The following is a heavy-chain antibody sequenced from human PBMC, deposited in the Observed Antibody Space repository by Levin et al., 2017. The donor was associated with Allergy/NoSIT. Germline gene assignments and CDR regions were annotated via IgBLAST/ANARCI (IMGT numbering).Heavy chain of an antibody. J-gene: IGHJ3*02. D-gene: IGHD4-17*01. CDR1: GFTFSSYA. Sequence: GESLKISCAASGFTFSSYAMSWVRQAPGKGLEWVSAISGSGGSTYYADSVKGRFTISRDNSKNTLYLQMNSLRAEDTAVYYCAKDPRPVFYGGAFDIWGQGTMVTVSS. CDR3: AKDPRPVFYGGAFDI. CDR2: ISGSGGST. V-gene: IGHV3-23*01.